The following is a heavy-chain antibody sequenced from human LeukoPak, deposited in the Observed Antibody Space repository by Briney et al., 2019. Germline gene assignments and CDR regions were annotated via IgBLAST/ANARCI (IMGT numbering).Heavy chain of an antibody. CDR1: GYTFTSYG. CDR3: ARVVLRYFDWLPDYYYGMDV. J-gene: IGHJ6*02. D-gene: IGHD3-9*01. CDR2: ISAYNGNT. V-gene: IGHV1-18*01. Sequence: ASVKVSRKASGYTFTSYGISWVRQAPGQGLEWMGWISAYNGNTNYAQKLQGRVTMTTDTSTSTAYMELRSLRSDDTAVYYCARVVLRYFDWLPDYYYGMDVWGQGTTVTVSS.